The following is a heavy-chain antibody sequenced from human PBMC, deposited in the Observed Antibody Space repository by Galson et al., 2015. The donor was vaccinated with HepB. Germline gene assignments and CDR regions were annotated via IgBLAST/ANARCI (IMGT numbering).Heavy chain of an antibody. J-gene: IGHJ6*02. CDR1: GFTFRNYA. V-gene: IGHV3-23*01. Sequence: SLRLSCAASGFTFRNYAMSWVRQAPGKGLEWVSIISVSGGRIDYADSVRGRFTISRDNSKNTLYVQMTSLRAEDTAVYYCAKDQDYSKGEEGYNYHGMDVWGQGTTVTVSS. CDR2: ISVSGGRI. CDR3: AKDQDYSKGEEGYNYHGMDV. D-gene: IGHD4-11*01.